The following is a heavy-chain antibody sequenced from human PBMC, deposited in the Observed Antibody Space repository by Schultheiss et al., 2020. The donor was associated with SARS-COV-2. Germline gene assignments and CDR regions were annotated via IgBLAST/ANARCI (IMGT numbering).Heavy chain of an antibody. Sequence: GGSLRLSCAASGFTFSNAWMSWVRQAPGKGLEWVGRIKSKTDGGTTDYAAPVKGRFTISRDDSKNTLYLQMNSLKTEDTAVYYCARDGITIFGVVMHYGMDVWGQGTTVTVSS. J-gene: IGHJ6*02. CDR3: ARDGITIFGVVMHYGMDV. CDR2: IKSKTDGGTT. V-gene: IGHV3-15*01. D-gene: IGHD3-3*01. CDR1: GFTFSNAW.